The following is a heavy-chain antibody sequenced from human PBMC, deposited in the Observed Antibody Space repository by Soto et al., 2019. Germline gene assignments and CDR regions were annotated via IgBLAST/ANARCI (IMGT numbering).Heavy chain of an antibody. J-gene: IGHJ5*02. CDR3: ANGVGITGTLPNWFDP. CDR1: GGTFSSYT. CDR2: IIPILGIA. V-gene: IGHV1-69*02. D-gene: IGHD1-20*01. Sequence: QVQLVQSGAEVKKPGSSVKVSCKASGGTFSSYTISWVRQAPGQGLEWMGRIIPILGIANYAQKFQGRVTIPADKSTSTAYMELSSLRSEDTAVYYCANGVGITGTLPNWFDPWGQGTLVTVSS.